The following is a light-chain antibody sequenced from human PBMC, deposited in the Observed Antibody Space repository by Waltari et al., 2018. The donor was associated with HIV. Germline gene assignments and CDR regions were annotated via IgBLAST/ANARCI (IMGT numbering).Light chain of an antibody. J-gene: IGLJ3*02. CDR1: SSAVGGYNS. V-gene: IGLV2-23*02. Sequence: QSALTQPASVSGSPGQSITISCTDTSSAVGGYNSVSWYQPHPGKAPKLMFYDVTKRPSGVSNRFSGSKSGNTASLTISGLQAEDEADYYCCSYAGSGTWVFGGGTKLTVL. CDR3: CSYAGSGTWV. CDR2: DVT.